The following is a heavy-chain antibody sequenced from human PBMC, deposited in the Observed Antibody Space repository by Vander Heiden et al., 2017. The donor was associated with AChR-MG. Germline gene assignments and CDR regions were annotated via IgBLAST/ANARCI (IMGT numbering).Heavy chain of an antibody. CDR3: ARALTPTGTTSV. CDR2: IYYSGST. V-gene: IGHV4-59*01. J-gene: IGHJ6*02. CDR1: GGSISSYY. Sequence: QVQLQESGPGLVKPSETLSLTCTVSGGSISSYYWSWIRQPPGKGLEWIGYIYYSGSTNYNPSLKSRVTISVDTSKNQFSLKLSSVTAADTAVYYCARALTPTGTTSVWGQGTTVTVSS. D-gene: IGHD1-1*01.